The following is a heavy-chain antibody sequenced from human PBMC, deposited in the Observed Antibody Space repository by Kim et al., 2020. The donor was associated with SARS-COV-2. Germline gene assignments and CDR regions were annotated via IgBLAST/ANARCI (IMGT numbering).Heavy chain of an antibody. Sequence: GGSLRLSCAASGFTFSSYSMNWVRQAPGKGLEWVSSISSSSSYIYYADSVKGRFTISRDNAKNSLYLQMNSLRAEDTAVYYCARGDYDSSGYYYVSFYYYYGVDVWGQGTTVTVSS. CDR2: ISSSSSYI. D-gene: IGHD3-22*01. J-gene: IGHJ6*02. V-gene: IGHV3-21*01. CDR3: ARGDYDSSGYYYVSFYYYYGVDV. CDR1: GFTFSSYS.